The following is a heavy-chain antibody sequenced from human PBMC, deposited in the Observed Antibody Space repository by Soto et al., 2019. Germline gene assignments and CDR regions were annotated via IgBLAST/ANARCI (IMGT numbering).Heavy chain of an antibody. J-gene: IGHJ5*02. Sequence: ASVKVSCKASGYPFSDNQIHWLRRAPGQGLEWMGRINPKSDDTNYAQKFQGRVTMTRDTSIDTAYLELTGLTSDDTATYYCARKHSLDYIRWGLDPWGQGTLVTAPQ. CDR3: ARKHSLDYIRWGLDP. CDR2: INPKSDDT. CDR1: GYPFSDNQ. V-gene: IGHV1-2*02. D-gene: IGHD4-4*01.